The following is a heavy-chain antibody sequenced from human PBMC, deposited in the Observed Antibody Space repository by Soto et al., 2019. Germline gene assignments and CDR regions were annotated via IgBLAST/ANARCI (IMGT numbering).Heavy chain of an antibody. CDR1: GDTFNFYS. CDR3: ASIYGSGYRAFDY. J-gene: IGHJ4*02. D-gene: IGHD3-10*01. Sequence: QVQLVQSGAEVKRPGSSVKVSCKASGDTFNFYSINWVRQAPGLGLEWMGRVNPIVSMSNYAQKFQARVTMTAGKSTSTAYMDLSSLRSADTAIYYCASIYGSGYRAFDYWGQGALVTVSS. CDR2: VNPIVSMS. V-gene: IGHV1-69*02.